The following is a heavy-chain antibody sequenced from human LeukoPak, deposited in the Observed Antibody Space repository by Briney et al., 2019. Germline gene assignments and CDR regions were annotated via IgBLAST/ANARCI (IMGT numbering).Heavy chain of an antibody. D-gene: IGHD3-10*01. CDR3: AREYYYGSGSPGFDY. CDR1: GFTFSSYW. J-gene: IGHJ4*02. CDR2: IKQDGSEK. Sequence: QTGGSLGLSCAASGFTFSSYWMSWVRQAPGKGLEWVANIKQDGSEKYYVDSVKSRFTISRDNAKNSLYLQMNSLRAEDTAVYYCAREYYYGSGSPGFDYWGQGTLVTVSS. V-gene: IGHV3-7*01.